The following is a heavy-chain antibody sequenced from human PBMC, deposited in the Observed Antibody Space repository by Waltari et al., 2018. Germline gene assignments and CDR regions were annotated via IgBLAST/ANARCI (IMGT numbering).Heavy chain of an antibody. CDR2: TYYRSRWYN. Sequence: QVQLQQSGPGLVKHSQTISLTCAISGDSVPSKTAAWNWIRQSPSRGLEWLGRTYYRSRWYNNYAVSVKSRITINQDTSKNQFSLQLSSVTPEDTAVYYCARDPPDGYTYFDYWGQGTLVTVSS. D-gene: IGHD3-16*01. CDR1: GDSVPSKTAA. J-gene: IGHJ4*02. CDR3: ARDPPDGYTYFDY. V-gene: IGHV6-1*01.